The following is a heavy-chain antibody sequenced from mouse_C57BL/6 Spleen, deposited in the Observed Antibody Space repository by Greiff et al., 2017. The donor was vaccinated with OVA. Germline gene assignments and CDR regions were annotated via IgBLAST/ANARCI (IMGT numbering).Heavy chain of an antibody. V-gene: IGHV1-82*01. Sequence: QVQLKESGPELVKPGASVKISCKASGYAFSSSWMNWVKQRPGKGLEWIGRIYPGDGDTNYNGKFKGKATLTADKSSSTAYMQLSSLTSEDSAVYFCARQRLITTVVATYYAMDYWGQGTSVTVSS. CDR2: IYPGDGDT. CDR1: GYAFSSSW. D-gene: IGHD1-1*01. J-gene: IGHJ4*01. CDR3: ARQRLITTVVATYYAMDY.